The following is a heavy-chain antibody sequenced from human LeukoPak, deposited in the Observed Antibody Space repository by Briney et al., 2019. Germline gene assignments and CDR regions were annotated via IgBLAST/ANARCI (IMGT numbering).Heavy chain of an antibody. J-gene: IGHJ4*02. CDR1: GFTFSSYA. CDR2: ISGGGGST. CDR3: AKGGKWDVTPFDY. V-gene: IGHV3-23*01. Sequence: GGSLRLSCAASGFTFSSYAMSWVRQAPGKGLEWVSTISGGGGSTYYTDSVKGRFTISRDNSKNTLYLQVNSLRAEDTAVYYCAKGGKWDVTPFDYWGQGTLVTVSS. D-gene: IGHD1-26*01.